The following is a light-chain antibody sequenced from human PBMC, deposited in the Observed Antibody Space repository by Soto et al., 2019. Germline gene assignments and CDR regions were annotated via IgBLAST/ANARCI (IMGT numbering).Light chain of an antibody. J-gene: IGKJ4*01. CDR3: QQFSSYPLT. CDR2: DAS. V-gene: IGKV3-11*01. CDR1: QSISTK. Sequence: EIVMTQSPATLSMSPGERATLSCRASQSISTKVAWYQQKPGQAPRLLIYDASNRATGIPARFSGSGSGTDFTLTISRLEPEDFAVYYCQQFSSYPLTFGGGTKVDI.